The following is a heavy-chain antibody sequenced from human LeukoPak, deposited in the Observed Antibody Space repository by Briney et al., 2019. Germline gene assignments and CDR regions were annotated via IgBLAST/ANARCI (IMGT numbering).Heavy chain of an antibody. CDR3: AKLCVATEAFEI. V-gene: IGHV3-30*18. Sequence: GGSLRLSCAAFGFTFSSYGMHWVRQAPGKGLEWVAVISYDGSNKYYADSVKGRFTISRDNSKNTLYLQMNSLRAEDTAVYYCAKLCVATEAFEIWGQGTMVTVSS. D-gene: IGHD5-12*01. CDR1: GFTFSSYG. J-gene: IGHJ3*02. CDR2: ISYDGSNK.